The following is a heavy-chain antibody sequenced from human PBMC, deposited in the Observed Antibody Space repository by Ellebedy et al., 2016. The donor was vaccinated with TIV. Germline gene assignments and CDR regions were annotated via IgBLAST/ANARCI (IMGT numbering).Heavy chain of an antibody. D-gene: IGHD3-10*01. V-gene: IGHV1-8*01. J-gene: IGHJ4*02. CDR2: MNPKRGKT. CDR1: GYTFTHYD. Sequence: AASVKVSCKASGYTFTHYDINWVRHASGQGLAWMGWMNPKRGKTGYAQKFQGRVTITRNTAINTSYFGLGSLRSEDTAVYYCAIGNYYVSGSYNNGVWADYWGQGTLVTVSS. CDR3: AIGNYYVSGSYNNGVWADY.